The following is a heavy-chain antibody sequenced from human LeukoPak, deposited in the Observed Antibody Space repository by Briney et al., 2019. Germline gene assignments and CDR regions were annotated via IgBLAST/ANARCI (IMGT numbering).Heavy chain of an antibody. CDR1: GYTFTSHG. Sequence: EASVKVSCKASGYTFTSHGISWVRQAPGQGLEWMGWISTYNGNTNYAQKLQGRVSMTTDTSTSTAYMDLRSLRSDDTAVYYCARAGHRRYYYDNGYDYWGQGTLVTVSS. D-gene: IGHD3-22*01. J-gene: IGHJ4*02. CDR2: ISTYNGNT. CDR3: ARAGHRRYYYDNGYDY. V-gene: IGHV1-18*01.